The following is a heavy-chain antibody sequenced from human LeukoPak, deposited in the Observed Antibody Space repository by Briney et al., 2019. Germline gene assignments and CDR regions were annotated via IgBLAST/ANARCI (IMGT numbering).Heavy chain of an antibody. D-gene: IGHD2-2*01. Sequence: GGSLRLSCAASGFNFKNYWITWVRQAPGRGLEWVAKIKQDGSEKDYVDSVKGRFTISRDNAKNSLYLQMNSLRADDTAVYYCAAYQSLGFWGQGTLVTVSS. CDR1: GFNFKNYW. CDR2: IKQDGSEK. V-gene: IGHV3-7*01. CDR3: AAYQSLGF. J-gene: IGHJ4*02.